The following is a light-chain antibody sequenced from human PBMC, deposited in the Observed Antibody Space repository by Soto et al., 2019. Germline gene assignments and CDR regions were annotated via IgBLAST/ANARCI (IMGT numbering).Light chain of an antibody. J-gene: IGKJ1*01. CDR2: GAS. CDR1: QSVSSN. Sequence: EIVMTQSPATLSVSPGERATLSCRASQSVSSNLAWYQQKPGQATRXLIYGASTRATGIPARFSGSGSGTEFTLTISSLQSEDFAGYYCQQYNNWPPWTFGQGTKVQ. CDR3: QQYNNWPPWT. V-gene: IGKV3-15*01.